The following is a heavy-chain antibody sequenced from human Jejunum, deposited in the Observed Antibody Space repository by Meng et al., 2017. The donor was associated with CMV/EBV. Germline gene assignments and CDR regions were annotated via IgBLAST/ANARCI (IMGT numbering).Heavy chain of an antibody. CDR2: INHSGST. J-gene: IGHJ4*02. CDR3: ARRQRLRFLEWLLPVG. CDR1: GSFGGYY. V-gene: IGHV4-34*01. D-gene: IGHD3-3*01. Sequence: GSFGGYYWSWIRQPPGKGLEWIGEINHSGSTNYNPSLKSRVTISVDTSKNQFSLKLSSVTAADTAVYYCARRQRLRFLEWLLPVGRGQGTLVTVSS.